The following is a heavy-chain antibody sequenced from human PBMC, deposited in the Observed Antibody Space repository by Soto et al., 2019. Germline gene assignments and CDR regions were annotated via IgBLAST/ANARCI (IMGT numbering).Heavy chain of an antibody. Sequence: ASVKVSCKASGYTFTGYYMHWLRQAPGQGLEWMGWINPNSGGTNYAQKFQGWVTMTRDTSISTAYMELSRLRSDDTAVYYCARGGNYYDSSGYYGLDYWGQGTLVTVSS. CDR3: ARGGNYYDSSGYYGLDY. V-gene: IGHV1-2*04. CDR1: GYTFTGYY. J-gene: IGHJ4*02. CDR2: INPNSGGT. D-gene: IGHD3-22*01.